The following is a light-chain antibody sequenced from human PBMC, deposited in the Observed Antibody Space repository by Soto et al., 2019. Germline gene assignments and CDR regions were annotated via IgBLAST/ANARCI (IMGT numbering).Light chain of an antibody. J-gene: IGLJ1*01. V-gene: IGLV2-14*01. Sequence: QSVLTQPASVSGSPGQSITISCTGTSSDVGGYNFVSWYQQHPDKAPKLMIYDVTNRPSGVSNRFSGSKSGNTASLTISGLQAEYDADYSSSSDTIISTYVFGTGIKVTGL. CDR1: SSDVGGYNF. CDR2: DVT. CDR3: SSDTIISTYV.